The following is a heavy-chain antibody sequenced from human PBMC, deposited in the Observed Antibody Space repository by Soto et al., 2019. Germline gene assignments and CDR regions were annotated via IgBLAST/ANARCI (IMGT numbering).Heavy chain of an antibody. V-gene: IGHV3-33*01. CDR2: IWYDGSNK. J-gene: IGHJ4*02. D-gene: IGHD1-26*01. CDR3: ARDGVGATQYYFDY. Sequence: QVQLVESGGGVVQPGRSLRLSCAASGFTFSSYGMHWVRQAPGKGLEWVAVIWYDGSNKYYADSVKGRFTISRDNSKNTQYLQTNSLRAEDRAVYYGARDGVGATQYYFDYWGQGTLVTVSS. CDR1: GFTFSSYG.